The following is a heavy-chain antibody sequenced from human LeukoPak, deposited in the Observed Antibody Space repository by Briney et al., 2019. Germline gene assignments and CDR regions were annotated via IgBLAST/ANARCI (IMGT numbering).Heavy chain of an antibody. D-gene: IGHD3-16*01. J-gene: IGHJ3*02. CDR3: TRDLPGGNAFDI. Sequence: GGSLRLSCAASGFTFSSYSMNWVRQAPGKGLEWVSYISSSGSTIYYADSVKGRFTISRDNAKNSLYLQMNSPRAEDTAVYYCTRDLPGGNAFDIWGQGTMVTVSS. CDR2: ISSSGSTI. CDR1: GFTFSSYS. V-gene: IGHV3-48*01.